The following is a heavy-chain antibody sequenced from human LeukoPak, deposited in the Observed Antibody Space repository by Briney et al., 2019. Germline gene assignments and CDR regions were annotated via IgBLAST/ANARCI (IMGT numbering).Heavy chain of an antibody. CDR2: TYYSGST. Sequence: SETLSLTCTVYGGSFSGYYWSWIRQPPGKGLEYIGYTYYSGSTSYNPSLKSRVTISVDTSKNQFSLKVSSVTAADTAVYYCARAPELFYFDYWGQGTLVTVSS. V-gene: IGHV4-59*08. CDR3: ARAPELFYFDY. D-gene: IGHD3-10*01. J-gene: IGHJ4*02. CDR1: GGSFSGYY.